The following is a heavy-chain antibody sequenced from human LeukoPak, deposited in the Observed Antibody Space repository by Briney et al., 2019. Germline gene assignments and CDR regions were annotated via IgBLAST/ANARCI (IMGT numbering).Heavy chain of an antibody. J-gene: IGHJ4*02. CDR3: ARVGAWELQRVYDY. D-gene: IGHD1-26*01. V-gene: IGHV3-7*01. CDR2: IKQGGSES. CDR1: GFTFTDYW. Sequence: GGSLRLSCAASGFTFTDYWMTWVRQVPGKGLEWVANIKQGGSESYYVDSVKGRFTISRENAKNSLYLQMDSLRVDDTAVYYCARVGAWELQRVYDYWGQGTLVTVSS.